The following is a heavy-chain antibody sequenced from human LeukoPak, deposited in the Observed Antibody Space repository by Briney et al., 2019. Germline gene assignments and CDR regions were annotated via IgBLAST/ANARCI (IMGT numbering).Heavy chain of an antibody. CDR3: AREVGHGAFDI. D-gene: IGHD1-26*01. V-gene: IGHV3-21*01. CDR2: ISSSSYI. CDR1: GFTFSSYS. J-gene: IGHJ3*02. Sequence: GGSLRLSCAASGFTFSSYSMTWVRQAPGKGLEWVSSISSSSYIYYADSVKGRFTISRDNAKNSLYLQMNSLRAEDTAVYYCAREVGHGAFDIWGQGTMVTVSS.